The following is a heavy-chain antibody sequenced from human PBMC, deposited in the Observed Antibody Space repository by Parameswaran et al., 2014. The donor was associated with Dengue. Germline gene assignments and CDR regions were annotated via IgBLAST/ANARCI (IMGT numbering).Heavy chain of an antibody. CDR3: ARVAEIAGGGFDI. J-gene: IGHJ3*02. D-gene: IGHD6-19*01. CDR2: IIPIFGTA. Sequence: SWVRQAPGQGLEWMGGIIPIFGTANYAQKFQGRVTITADESTSTAYMELSSLRSEDTAVYYCARVAEIAGGGFDIWGQGTMVTVSS. V-gene: IGHV1-69*01.